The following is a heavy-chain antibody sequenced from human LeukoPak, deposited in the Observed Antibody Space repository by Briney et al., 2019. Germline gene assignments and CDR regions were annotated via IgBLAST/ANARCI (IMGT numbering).Heavy chain of an antibody. CDR3: ARRNYYDSSGHYYRYNFDY. CDR1: GGTFSSYA. D-gene: IGHD3-22*01. V-gene: IGHV1-18*01. CDR2: ISAYNGNT. Sequence: ASVKVSCKASGGTFSSYAISWVRQAPGQGLEWMGWISAYNGNTNYAQKLQGRVTMTTDTSTSTAYMELRSLRSDDTAVYYCARRNYYDSSGHYYRYNFDYWGQGTLVTVSS. J-gene: IGHJ4*02.